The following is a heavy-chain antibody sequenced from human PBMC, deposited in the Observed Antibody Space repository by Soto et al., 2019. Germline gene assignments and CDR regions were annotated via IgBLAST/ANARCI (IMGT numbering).Heavy chain of an antibody. CDR2: ISSSNRYI. Sequence: EVMLVESGGGLVKPGGSLRLSCAASGLNFSTYTMNWVRQAPGKGLEWFSSISSSNRYIYYADSVKGRVTISRDDAKNSLYLQLNSLRAEDTAVYYCARDRCSGGSCYRTYALDIWGQGTLVTVSS. D-gene: IGHD2-15*01. CDR3: ARDRCSGGSCYRTYALDI. V-gene: IGHV3-21*06. J-gene: IGHJ3*02. CDR1: GLNFSTYT.